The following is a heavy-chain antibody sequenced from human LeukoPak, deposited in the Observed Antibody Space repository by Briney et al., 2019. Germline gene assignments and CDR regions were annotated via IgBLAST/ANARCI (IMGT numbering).Heavy chain of an antibody. D-gene: IGHD4-17*01. CDR3: ASHSRHDYGDYGLDY. CDR1: GFIFSSYW. CDR2: IKQDGSEK. J-gene: IGHJ4*02. Sequence: GGSLRLSCAASGFIFSSYWMSWVRQAPGKGLEWVANIKQDGSEKYYVDSVKGRFTISRDNAKNSLYLQMNSLRAEDTAVYYCASHSRHDYGDYGLDYWGQGTLVTVSS. V-gene: IGHV3-7*03.